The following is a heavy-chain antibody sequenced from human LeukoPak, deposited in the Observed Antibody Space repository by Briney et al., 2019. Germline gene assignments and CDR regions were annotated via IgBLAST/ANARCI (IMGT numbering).Heavy chain of an antibody. CDR2: IYYSGST. V-gene: IGHV4-59*01. Sequence: SETPSLTCTVSGGSISSYYWSWIRQPPGKGLEWIGYIYYSGSTNYNPSLKSRVTISVDTSKNQFSLKLSSVTAADTAVYYCARAPYGSGSYWFDPWGQGTLVTVSS. CDR3: ARAPYGSGSYWFDP. D-gene: IGHD3-10*01. J-gene: IGHJ5*02. CDR1: GGSISSYY.